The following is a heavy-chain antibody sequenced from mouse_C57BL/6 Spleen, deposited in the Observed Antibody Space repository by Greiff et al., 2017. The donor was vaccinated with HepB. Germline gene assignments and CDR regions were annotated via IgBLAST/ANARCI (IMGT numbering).Heavy chain of an antibody. J-gene: IGHJ1*03. CDR1: GYTFTSYW. Sequence: QVQLQQPGAELVRPGTSVKLSCKASGYTFTSYWMHWVKQRPGQGLEWIGVIDPYDSYTNYNQKFKGKATLTVDKSSSTAYMQLSSLTSEDSAVYYCAREDYYRGYFDDWGTGTTVTVSS. CDR3: AREDYYRGYFDD. CDR2: IDPYDSYT. D-gene: IGHD1-1*01. V-gene: IGHV1-59*01.